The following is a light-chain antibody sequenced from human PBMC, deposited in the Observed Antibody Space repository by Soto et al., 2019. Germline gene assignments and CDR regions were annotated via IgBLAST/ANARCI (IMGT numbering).Light chain of an antibody. J-gene: IGKJ4*01. CDR2: ASS. CDR1: QGIGTY. V-gene: IGKV1-9*01. CDR3: QQFDTYPRT. Sequence: IRVSQSRSSLSSSLGDIVTVTCRASQGIGTYLVWYQQKSGKAPTVLIYASSTLQTGVPSRFSGSGSGTDFSLTISSLQPEDVATYYCQQFDTYPRTFGRATKADI.